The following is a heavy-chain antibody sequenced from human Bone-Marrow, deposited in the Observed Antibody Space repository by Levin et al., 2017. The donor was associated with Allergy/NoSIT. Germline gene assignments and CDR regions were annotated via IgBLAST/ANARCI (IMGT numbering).Heavy chain of an antibody. CDR2: IIPIFGTS. CDR3: ARAAVERGSGKYYYYRMDV. Sequence: PGESLKISCKASGGTFGSYAISWVRQAPGQGLEWMGAIIPIFGTSNYAQKFQDRVTITADESTSAAYMELSSLRSEDTAVYYCARAAVERGSGKYYYYRMDVWGQGTTVTVSS. V-gene: IGHV1-69*01. J-gene: IGHJ6*02. CDR1: GGTFGSYA. D-gene: IGHD6-25*01.